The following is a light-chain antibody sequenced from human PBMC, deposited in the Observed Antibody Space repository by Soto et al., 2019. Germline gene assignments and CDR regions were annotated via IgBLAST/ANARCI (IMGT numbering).Light chain of an antibody. CDR2: EVS. J-gene: IGLJ1*01. Sequence: QSALTQPASVSGSPGQSITISCTGTSSDVGGYDFVSWYQHRPGKAPKLMISEVSDRPSGVSDRFSGSKSGNTASLTISGLQAEDEADYYCTSYTSSRTYVFGTGTKVTVL. V-gene: IGLV2-14*01. CDR1: SSDVGGYDF. CDR3: TSYTSSRTYV.